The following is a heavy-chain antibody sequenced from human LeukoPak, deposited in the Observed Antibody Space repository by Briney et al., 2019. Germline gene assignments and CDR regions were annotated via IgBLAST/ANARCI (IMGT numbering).Heavy chain of an antibody. CDR2: INPNSGGT. Sequence: ASVKVSCKASGYTFTGYYMHWVRQAPGQGLEWMGWINPNSGGTNYAQKFQGRVTMTRDMSTSTVYMELSSLRSEDTAVYYCARDNYYYDSSGYSPFDYWGQGTLVTVSS. D-gene: IGHD3-22*01. CDR3: ARDNYYYDSSGYSPFDY. V-gene: IGHV1-2*02. CDR1: GYTFTGYY. J-gene: IGHJ4*02.